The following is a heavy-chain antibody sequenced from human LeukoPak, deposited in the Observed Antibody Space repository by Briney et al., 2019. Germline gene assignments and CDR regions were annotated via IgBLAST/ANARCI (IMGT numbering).Heavy chain of an antibody. CDR1: GFTFSSYA. D-gene: IGHD2-15*01. J-gene: IGHJ4*02. CDR2: ISGSGGST. V-gene: IGHV3-23*01. Sequence: GGSLRLSCAASGFTFSSYAMSWVRQAPGKGLEWVSAISGSGGSTYYADSVKGRFTISRDNSKNTLYLQMNSLRAEDTAVYYCARVARIISSFSTGSELGNWGQGTLVTVSS. CDR3: ARVARIISSFSTGSELGN.